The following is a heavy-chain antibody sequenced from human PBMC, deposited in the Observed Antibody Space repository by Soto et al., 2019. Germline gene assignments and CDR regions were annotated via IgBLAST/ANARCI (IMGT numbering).Heavy chain of an antibody. CDR3: AKSGDSAGWGIDF. Sequence: GGSLRLSCVGSGFMFDSFAMNWVRQAPGKGLEWVAYINGGSDSIYYAESVKGRFTISRDNARNSLSLQMDSLSDEDTAVYYCAKSGDSAGWGIDFWGQGTLVTVSS. D-gene: IGHD6-19*01. J-gene: IGHJ4*02. CDR2: INGGSDSI. V-gene: IGHV3-48*02. CDR1: GFMFDSFA.